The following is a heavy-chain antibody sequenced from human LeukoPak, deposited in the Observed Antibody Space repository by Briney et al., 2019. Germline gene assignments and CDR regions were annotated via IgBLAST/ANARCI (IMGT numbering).Heavy chain of an antibody. V-gene: IGHV1-2*02. CDR1: GGTFSSYT. CDR2: INPNSGGT. J-gene: IGHJ5*02. D-gene: IGHD2-2*03. Sequence: ASVKVSCKASGGTFSSYTISWVRQAPGQGLEWMGWINPNSGGTNYAQKFQGRVTMTRDTSISTAYMELSRLSSDDTAVYYCAREVIGYCSSTICYRASFDWFDPWGQGTLVTVSS. CDR3: AREVIGYCSSTICYRASFDWFDP.